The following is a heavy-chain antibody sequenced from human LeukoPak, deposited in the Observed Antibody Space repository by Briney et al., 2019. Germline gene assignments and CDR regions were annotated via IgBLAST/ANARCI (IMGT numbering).Heavy chain of an antibody. CDR3: ARGGYCSTTSCYDTSFDY. D-gene: IGHD2-2*01. J-gene: IGHJ4*02. CDR2: INPISGGT. Sequence: ASVKVSCKASGYTFTSYAMHWVRQAPGQRLEWMGRINPISGGTNYAQKFQGRVTMTRDTSISTAYMELSRLRSDDTAVYYCARGGYCSTTSCYDTSFDYWGQGTLVTVSS. CDR1: GYTFTSYA. V-gene: IGHV1-2*06.